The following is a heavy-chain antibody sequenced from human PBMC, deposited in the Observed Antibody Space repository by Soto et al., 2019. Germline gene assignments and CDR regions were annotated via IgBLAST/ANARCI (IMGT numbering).Heavy chain of an antibody. D-gene: IGHD3-10*01. Sequence: EVQLVESGGGLVKPGGSLRLSCAASGFTFSSYSMNWVRQAPGKGLEWVSSISSSSSYIYYADSVKGRFTISRDNAKNSLYLQMNSLRAEDTAVYYWARVGGVVPENYYGSGSYYPGMDVWGKGTTVTVSS. J-gene: IGHJ6*03. CDR1: GFTFSSYS. CDR2: ISSSSSYI. CDR3: ARVGGVVPENYYGSGSYYPGMDV. V-gene: IGHV3-21*01.